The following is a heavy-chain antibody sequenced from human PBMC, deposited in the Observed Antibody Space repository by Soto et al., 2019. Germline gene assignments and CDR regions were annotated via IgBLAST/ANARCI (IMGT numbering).Heavy chain of an antibody. V-gene: IGHV1-8*01. CDR2: MNPNSGNT. Sequence: QVQLVQSGAEVKKPGASVKVSCKASGYTFTSYDINWVRQATGQGLEWMGWMNPNSGNTGYAQKFQGRVTMTRNTSKSTAYMELGSLRSEDPAVYYCGRNRRWYGSGRPPPPLDYWGQGTLVTVSS. D-gene: IGHD3-10*01. J-gene: IGHJ4*02. CDR1: GYTFTSYD. CDR3: GRNRRWYGSGRPPPPLDY.